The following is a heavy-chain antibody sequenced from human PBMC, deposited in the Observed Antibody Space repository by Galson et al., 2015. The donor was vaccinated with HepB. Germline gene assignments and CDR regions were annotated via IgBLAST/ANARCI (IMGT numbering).Heavy chain of an antibody. D-gene: IGHD6-19*01. CDR3: ARGPEWLGRQSPFDY. CDR1: GFTFSNYG. J-gene: IGHJ4*01. Sequence: SLRLSCATSGFTFSNYGLNWVRQAPGQGLEWISYISYTDTIYYADSAKGRFTISRDSVKNSLYLQMNSLTAEDTAVYFCARGPEWLGRQSPFDYWGHGTLVTVSS. CDR2: ISYTDTI. V-gene: IGHV3-48*01.